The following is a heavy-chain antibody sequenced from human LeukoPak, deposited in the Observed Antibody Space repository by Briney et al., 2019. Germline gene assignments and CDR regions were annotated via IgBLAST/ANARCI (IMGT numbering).Heavy chain of an antibody. Sequence: PSETLSLTCAAYGGSFSGYYWSWIRQPPGKGLEWIGEINHSGSTNYNPSLKSRVTISVDTSKNQFSLKLSSVTAADTAVYYCARRWDYYYYYMDVWGKGTTVTISS. CDR1: GGSFSGYY. CDR3: ARRWDYYYYYMDV. D-gene: IGHD6-13*01. J-gene: IGHJ6*03. CDR2: INHSGST. V-gene: IGHV4-34*01.